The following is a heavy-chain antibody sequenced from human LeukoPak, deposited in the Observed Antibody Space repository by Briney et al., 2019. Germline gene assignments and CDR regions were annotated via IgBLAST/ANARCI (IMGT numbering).Heavy chain of an antibody. V-gene: IGHV3-48*01. D-gene: IGHD3-10*01. Sequence: AGGSLSLSCAASGLTISSYSMNWVRQAPGKGLQWVSYISSSSSTIYYADSVKGRFTTSRDNAKNSLYLQMNSLRAEDTAVYYCARALWFGETFPAYWGQGTLVTVSS. CDR2: ISSSSSTI. CDR1: GLTISSYS. J-gene: IGHJ4*02. CDR3: ARALWFGETFPAY.